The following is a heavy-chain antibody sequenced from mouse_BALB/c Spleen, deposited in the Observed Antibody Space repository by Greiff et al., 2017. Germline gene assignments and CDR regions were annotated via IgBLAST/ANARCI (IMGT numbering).Heavy chain of an antibody. J-gene: IGHJ3*01. CDR2: ISSGGST. D-gene: IGHD1-1*01. V-gene: IGHV5-6-5*01. Sequence: EVKLVESGGGLVKPGGSLKLSCAASGFTFSSYAMSWVRQTPEKRLEWVASISSGGSTYYPDSVKGRFTISRDNARNILYLQMSSLRSEDTAMYYCATNYGSNLFAYWGQGTLVTVSA. CDR3: ATNYGSNLFAY. CDR1: GFTFSSYA.